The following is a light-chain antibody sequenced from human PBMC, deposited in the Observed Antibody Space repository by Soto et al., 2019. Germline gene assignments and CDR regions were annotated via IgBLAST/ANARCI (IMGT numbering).Light chain of an antibody. CDR1: QDIRTS. CDR3: QHYDNLPSFT. J-gene: IGKJ3*01. V-gene: IGKV1-33*01. Sequence: DIQMTQSPSSLSASVGASVSITCQASQDIRTSLSWFQQKPGRAPKLLIYGASNLETGVPSRFRGSGSGTDFTFTISSLQPEDIATYYCQHYDNLPSFTFGPGTKVDIK. CDR2: GAS.